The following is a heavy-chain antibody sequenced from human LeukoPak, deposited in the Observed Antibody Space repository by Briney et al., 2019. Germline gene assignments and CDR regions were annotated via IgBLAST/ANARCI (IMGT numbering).Heavy chain of an antibody. CDR3: ARGPSGYSYGYTDY. V-gene: IGHV1-69*05. CDR1: GGTFGSYA. CDR2: IIPIFGTA. J-gene: IGHJ4*02. D-gene: IGHD5-18*01. Sequence: SVKVSCKASGGTFGSYAISWVRQAPGQGLEWMGRIIPIFGTANYAQKFQGRVTIPTDESTSTAYMELSSLRSEDTAVYYCARGPSGYSYGYTDYWGQGTLVTVSS.